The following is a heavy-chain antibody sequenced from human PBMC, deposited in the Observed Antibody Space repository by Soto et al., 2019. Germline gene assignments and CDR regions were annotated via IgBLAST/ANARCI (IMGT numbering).Heavy chain of an antibody. V-gene: IGHV4-59*11. D-gene: IGHD3-22*01. CDR1: GGSLSWHY. CDR2: IYYNGIT. J-gene: IGHJ5*02. Sequence: PSETLSLTCTVPGGSLSWHYWSWIRQPPGKRLEWIGYIYYNGITNYNPSLKSRVTISVDTSKNQFSLKLNSVTAADTAVYCCAKGYYDSSGYSAPFDPWGQGTLVTVS. CDR3: AKGYYDSSGYSAPFDP.